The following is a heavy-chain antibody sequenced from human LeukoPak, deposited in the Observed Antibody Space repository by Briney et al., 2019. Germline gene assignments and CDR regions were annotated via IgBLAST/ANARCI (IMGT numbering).Heavy chain of an antibody. CDR3: ASHYYDSSGYYGWSDEGHAFDI. J-gene: IGHJ3*02. CDR2: IYYSGST. Sequence: NPSETLSLTCAVSGGSTSSYYWSWIRQPPGKGLEWIGYIYYSGSTNYNPSFRGGIPFPVVTSRNQFSLKLSSVTAADTAVYYCASHYYDSSGYYGWSDEGHAFDIWGQGTMVTVSS. D-gene: IGHD3-22*01. CDR1: GGSTSSYY. V-gene: IGHV4-59*08.